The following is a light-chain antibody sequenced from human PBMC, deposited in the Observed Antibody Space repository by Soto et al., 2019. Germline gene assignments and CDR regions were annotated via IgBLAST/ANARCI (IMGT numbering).Light chain of an antibody. CDR3: QQYNNWPPTT. CDR1: QSVTDN. J-gene: IGKJ5*01. V-gene: IGKV3-15*01. Sequence: EILLTQSLAALSVSPGETDTLSRRASQSVTDNVAWYQQKPPQAPRLLIYGASTRATGIPARFSGSGSATEFTPTISSLQSQDFAVYYGQQYNNWPPTTFGQGTRLEIK. CDR2: GAS.